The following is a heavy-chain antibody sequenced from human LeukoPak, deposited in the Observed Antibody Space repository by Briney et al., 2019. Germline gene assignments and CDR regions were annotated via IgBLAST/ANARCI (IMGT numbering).Heavy chain of an antibody. J-gene: IGHJ4*02. V-gene: IGHV1-69*04. CDR2: IIPILGIA. CDR1: GGTFSSYA. CDR3: ASRVPDSSGYYSFDY. D-gene: IGHD3-22*01. Sequence: ASVKVSCKASGGTFSSYAISWVRQAPGQGLEWMGRIIPILGIANYAQKFQGRVTITADKSTSTAYMELSSLRSEDTAVYYRASRVPDSSGYYSFDYWGQGNLVTVSS.